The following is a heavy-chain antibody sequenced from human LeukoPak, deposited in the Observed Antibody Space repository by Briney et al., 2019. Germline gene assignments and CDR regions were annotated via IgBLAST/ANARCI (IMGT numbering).Heavy chain of an antibody. Sequence: GGSLRLSCAASGFTFSSYNMNWVRQTPGKGLEWVSYISSYGSATYYPDSVKGRFTVSRDNAKNSLYLQMNSLRAEDTAVYYCARGTGYSSGWYRGIDYWGQGTLVTVSS. CDR2: ISSYGSAT. D-gene: IGHD6-19*01. J-gene: IGHJ4*02. V-gene: IGHV3-48*01. CDR1: GFTFSSYN. CDR3: ARGTGYSSGWYRGIDY.